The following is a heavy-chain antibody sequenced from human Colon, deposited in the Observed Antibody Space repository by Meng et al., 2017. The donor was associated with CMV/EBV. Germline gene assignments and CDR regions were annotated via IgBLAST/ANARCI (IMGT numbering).Heavy chain of an antibody. Sequence: GGSLRLSCAGSGFIFSNYAMTWVRQAPGKGLEWVSTISTTGSSTNYADSVKGRFTISRDNSKNTLYLQMNSLRAEDTAVYYCARDRLIVALGAFDIWGQGTMVTVSS. J-gene: IGHJ3*02. CDR1: GFIFSNYA. CDR2: ISTTGSST. D-gene: IGHD2-15*01. V-gene: IGHV3-23*01. CDR3: ARDRLIVALGAFDI.